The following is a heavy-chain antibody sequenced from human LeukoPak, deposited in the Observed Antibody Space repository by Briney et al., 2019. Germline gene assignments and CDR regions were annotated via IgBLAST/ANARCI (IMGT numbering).Heavy chain of an antibody. J-gene: IGHJ6*02. CDR3: ARDYYYYGMDV. CDR1: GGSISSYY. Sequence: SETLSLTCTVSGGSISSYYWSWIRRPPGKGLEWIGYIYYSGSTNYNPSLKSRVTISVDTSKNQFSLKLSSVTAADTAVYYCARDYYYYGMDVWGQGTTVTVSS. CDR2: IYYSGST. V-gene: IGHV4-59*01.